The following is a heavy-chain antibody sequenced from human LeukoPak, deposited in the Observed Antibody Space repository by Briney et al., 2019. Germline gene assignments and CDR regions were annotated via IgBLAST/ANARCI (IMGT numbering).Heavy chain of an antibody. CDR2: IYGGGNI. J-gene: IGHJ4*02. V-gene: IGHV3-66*01. D-gene: IGHD6-19*01. CDR3: ARDPGFDYGWDY. Sequence: GGSLRLSCAASGFTVGDNYMNWVRQAPGKGLEWVSVIYGGGNIFYADSVKGRFTISRDNSKNTVYLQMSSLRAEDTAMYYCARDPGFDYGWDYWAQGTRVSVPS. CDR1: GFTVGDNY.